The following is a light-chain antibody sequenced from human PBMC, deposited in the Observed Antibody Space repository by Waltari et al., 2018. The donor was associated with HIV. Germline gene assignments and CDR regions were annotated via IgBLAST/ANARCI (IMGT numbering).Light chain of an antibody. CDR3: AAWEDSLSGWV. Sequence: QSVLAPLPSASGTPGPLVTISCSGGSPNSGTNSFYGYQQPHGTAPKLLIYRNNQRPSGVPDRFSGAKSGTSASLAISGLRSEDEADYYCAAWEDSLSGWVFGGGTKLTVL. J-gene: IGLJ3*02. CDR2: RNN. CDR1: SPNSGTNS. V-gene: IGLV1-47*01.